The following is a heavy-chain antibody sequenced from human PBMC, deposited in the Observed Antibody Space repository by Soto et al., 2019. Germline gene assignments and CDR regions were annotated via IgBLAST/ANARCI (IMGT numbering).Heavy chain of an antibody. CDR3: ASARTGNRHDY. CDR1: GFTFSSYW. CDR2: INSDGSST. D-gene: IGHD1-1*01. V-gene: IGHV3-74*01. Sequence: GGSLRLSCAASGFTFSSYWMHWVRQAPGKGLVWVSRINSDGSSTSYADSVKGRFTISRDNAKNTLYLQMNSLRAEDTAVYYCASARTGNRHDYWGQGTLVTVSS. J-gene: IGHJ4*02.